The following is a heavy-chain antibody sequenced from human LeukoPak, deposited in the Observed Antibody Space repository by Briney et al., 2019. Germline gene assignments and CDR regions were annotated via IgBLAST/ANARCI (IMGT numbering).Heavy chain of an antibody. CDR3: ARRAARSPIDY. J-gene: IGHJ4*02. CDR1: GGSISSYY. D-gene: IGHD6-6*01. CDR2: IYYSGST. V-gene: IGHV4-59*12. Sequence: SETLSLTCTVSGGSISSYYWSWIRQPPGKGLEWIGYIYYSGSTNYNPSLKSRVTISVDTSKNQFSLKLSSVTAADTAVYYCARRAARSPIDYWGQGTLVTVSS.